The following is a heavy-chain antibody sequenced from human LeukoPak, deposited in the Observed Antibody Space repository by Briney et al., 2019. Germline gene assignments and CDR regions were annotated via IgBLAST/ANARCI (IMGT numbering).Heavy chain of an antibody. Sequence: SETLSLTCAVYGGSFSGYYWSWIRQPPGKGLEWIGEINHSGSTNNNPSLKSRVTISVDTSKNQFSLKLSSVTAADTAVYYCASWAVGYWGQGTLVTVSS. CDR2: INHSGST. V-gene: IGHV4-34*01. J-gene: IGHJ4*02. CDR1: GGSFSGYY. CDR3: ASWAVGY. D-gene: IGHD3-16*01.